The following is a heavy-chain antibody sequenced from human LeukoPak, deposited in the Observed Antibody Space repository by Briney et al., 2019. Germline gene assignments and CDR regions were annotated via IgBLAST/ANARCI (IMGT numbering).Heavy chain of an antibody. Sequence: GGSLRLSCAASGFTFSSYSMNWVRQAPGKGLEWVSSISSSSSYIYYADSVKGRFTISRDNAKNSLYLQMNSLRAEDTAVYYCARAQLERAFDIWGQGTMVTVSS. J-gene: IGHJ3*02. CDR1: GFTFSSYS. CDR2: ISSSSSYI. D-gene: IGHD1-1*01. CDR3: ARAQLERAFDI. V-gene: IGHV3-21*01.